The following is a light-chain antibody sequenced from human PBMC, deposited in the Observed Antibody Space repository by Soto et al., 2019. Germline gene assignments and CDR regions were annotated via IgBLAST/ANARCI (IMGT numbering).Light chain of an antibody. V-gene: IGKV3-15*01. J-gene: IGKJ1*01. Sequence: EIVLPKAGATLSVSRGRRSTLSCMTSQSVSSNLAWYQQKPGQAPRLLIYGASTRATGIPARFSGSGSGTEFTLTVSSLQPDDFATYYCQHYNSYSAAFGQGTKVDIK. CDR1: QSVSSN. CDR2: GAS. CDR3: QHYNSYSAA.